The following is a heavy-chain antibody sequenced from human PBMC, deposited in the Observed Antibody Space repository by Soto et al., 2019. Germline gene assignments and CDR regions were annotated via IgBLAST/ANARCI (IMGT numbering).Heavy chain of an antibody. D-gene: IGHD6-19*01. CDR3: ASVPHAYSSGWYDY. CDR2: ISAYNGNT. V-gene: IGHV1-18*01. J-gene: IGHJ4*02. Sequence: ASVKVFCKASGYTFTSYGISWVRQAPGQGLEWMGWISAYNGNTNYAQKLQGRVTMTTDTSTSTAYMGLRSLRSDDTAVYYCASVPHAYSSGWYDYWGQGTLVTVSS. CDR1: GYTFTSYG.